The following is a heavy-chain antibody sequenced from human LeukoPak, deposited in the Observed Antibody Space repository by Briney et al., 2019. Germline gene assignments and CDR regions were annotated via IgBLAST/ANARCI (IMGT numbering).Heavy chain of an antibody. J-gene: IGHJ3*02. Sequence: GASLKVSCKASGYTFTGYYTYWVCEAPEQGLEWMGWINPNSGGTNYAQKFQGRVTMTRDTSISTAYMELSKLRSDDTAVYYCAREVGGNSYGSRGGAFDIWGQGTTVTVSS. CDR2: INPNSGGT. CDR3: AREVGGNSYGSRGGAFDI. CDR1: GYTFTGYY. D-gene: IGHD3-22*01. V-gene: IGHV1-2*02.